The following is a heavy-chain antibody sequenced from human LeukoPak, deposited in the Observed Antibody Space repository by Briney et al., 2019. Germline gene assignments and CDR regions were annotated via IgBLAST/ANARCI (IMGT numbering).Heavy chain of an antibody. V-gene: IGHV4-34*01. CDR3: SFGGDFDY. J-gene: IGHJ4*02. CDR1: GGSFSNYY. Sequence: PSETLSLTCAVYGGSFSNYYWSWLRQPPGKGLEWIGEINHSGSTNYNPSLKSRVTMSVDTSKKQFSLKLSSVTAADTAVYYCSFGGDFDYWGQGTLVTVSS. CDR2: INHSGST. D-gene: IGHD3-16*01.